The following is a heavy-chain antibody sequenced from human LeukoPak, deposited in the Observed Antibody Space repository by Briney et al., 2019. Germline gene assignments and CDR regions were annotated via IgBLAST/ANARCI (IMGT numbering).Heavy chain of an antibody. Sequence: GGTLRLSCAASGFSFSGFGMSWVRQAPGKGLEWVSVIYSSGSAYYIDSVKGRFTISRDNSKNTLYLQMNSLRAEDTAVYYCARDDYFESTGYYFSVYWGQGTLVTVSS. J-gene: IGHJ4*02. CDR1: GFSFSGFG. CDR2: IYSSGSA. V-gene: IGHV3-53*01. CDR3: ARDDYFESTGYYFSVY. D-gene: IGHD3-22*01.